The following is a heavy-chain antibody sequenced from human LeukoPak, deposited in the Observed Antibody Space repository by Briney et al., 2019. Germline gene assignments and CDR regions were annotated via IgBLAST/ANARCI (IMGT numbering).Heavy chain of an antibody. CDR2: ISGSGGST. CDR1: GFTFSSYA. V-gene: IGHV3-23*01. D-gene: IGHD3-9*01. J-gene: IGHJ4*02. CDR3: AKGYTYYDILTGYDG. Sequence: GGSLRLSCAASGFTFSSYAMSWVRQAPGKGLEWVSAISGSGGSTYYADSVKGRFTISRDNSKNTLYLQMNSLRAEDTAVYYCAKGYTYYDILTGYDGWGRGTLVTVSS.